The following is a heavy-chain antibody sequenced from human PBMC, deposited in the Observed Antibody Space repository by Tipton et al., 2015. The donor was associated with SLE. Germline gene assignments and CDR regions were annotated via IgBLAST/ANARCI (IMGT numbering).Heavy chain of an antibody. D-gene: IGHD3-16*01. Sequence: TLSLICSVSGGSMSGGNFYWGWIRQPPGKPLEWIATIYHSGDTYYNRSLKSRVTISVDTSKNQFSLKLTSVIAADTAVYYCVRSWGEIREVDYWGQGTLVTVSS. CDR1: GGSMSGGNFY. V-gene: IGHV4-39*01. CDR3: VRSWGEIREVDY. CDR2: IYHSGDT. J-gene: IGHJ4*02.